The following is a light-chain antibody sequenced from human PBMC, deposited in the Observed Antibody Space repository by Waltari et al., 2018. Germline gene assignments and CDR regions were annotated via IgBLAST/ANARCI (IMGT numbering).Light chain of an antibody. CDR1: QSVSSF. V-gene: IGKV3-15*01. CDR2: GAS. J-gene: IGKJ4*01. CDR3: QQYNDWPPLT. Sequence: EFVMTQSPATLSLSPGERATLPCRASQSVSSFLAWYQQKPGQAPRLLIHGASTRATGIPARFSGSGSGTEFTLTISSLQSEDFAVYYCQQYNDWPPLTFGGGTKVEIK.